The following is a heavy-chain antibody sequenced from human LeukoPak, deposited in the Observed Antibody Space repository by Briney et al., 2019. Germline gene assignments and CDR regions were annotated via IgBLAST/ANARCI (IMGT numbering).Heavy chain of an antibody. J-gene: IGHJ4*02. Sequence: SETLSLTCAVYGGSFSGYYWTWIRQPPGKGLEWIGEINHSGGTNYNPSLKSRVTISVDTSKNQFSLKLSSVTAADTAVYYCARTRAFTMSHDYWGQGTLVTVSS. CDR3: ARTRAFTMSHDY. D-gene: IGHD3-10*02. CDR1: GGSFSGYY. V-gene: IGHV4-34*01. CDR2: INHSGGT.